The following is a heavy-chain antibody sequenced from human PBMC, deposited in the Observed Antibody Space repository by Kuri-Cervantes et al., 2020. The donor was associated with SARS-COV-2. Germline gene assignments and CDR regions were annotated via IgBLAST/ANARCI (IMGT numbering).Heavy chain of an antibody. J-gene: IGHJ4*02. Sequence: GSLRLSCTVSGGSISSYYWSWIRQPPGKGLEWIGYIYYSGSTNHNPSLKSRVTISVDTSKNQFSLKLSSVTAADTAVYYCARGGIGRIAARLVDYWGQGTLVTVSS. D-gene: IGHD6-6*01. CDR1: GGSISSYY. V-gene: IGHV4-59*01. CDR3: ARGGIGRIAARLVDY. CDR2: IYYSGST.